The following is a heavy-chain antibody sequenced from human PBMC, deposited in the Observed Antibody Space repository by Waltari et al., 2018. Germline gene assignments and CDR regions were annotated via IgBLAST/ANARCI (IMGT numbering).Heavy chain of an antibody. V-gene: IGHV4-4*02. CDR3: ARSRSGYTFFDY. CDR1: GDSFSANYW. CDR2: VYHVGYT. Sequence: QVQLQESGPGLVEPSGTLSLTCAVSGDSFSANYWWYWVRQSPGQGLEWIGQVYHVGYTNYNPSLKSRLTMSIDKSKNQFSLRLTSVTAADTGVYYCARSRSGYTFFDYWGQGVMVTVSS. D-gene: IGHD3-3*01. J-gene: IGHJ4*02.